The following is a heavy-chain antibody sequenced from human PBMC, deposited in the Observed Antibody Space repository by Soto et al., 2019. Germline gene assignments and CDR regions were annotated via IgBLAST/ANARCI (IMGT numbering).Heavy chain of an antibody. D-gene: IGHD2-2*01. CDR2: IIPILGIA. CDR1: GGTFSSYT. V-gene: IGHV1-69*02. Sequence: QVQLVQSGAEVKKPGSSVKVSCKASGGTFSSYTISWVRQAPGQGLEWMGRIIPILGIANYAQKFQGRVTMTADKCTSTAYMELSSLRSEDTAVYYCARVFCSSTSCYPGGYYYYLDVWGKGTTVTVSS. CDR3: ARVFCSSTSCYPGGYYYYLDV. J-gene: IGHJ6*03.